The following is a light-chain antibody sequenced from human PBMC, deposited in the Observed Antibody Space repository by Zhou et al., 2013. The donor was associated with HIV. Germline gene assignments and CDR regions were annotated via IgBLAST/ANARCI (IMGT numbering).Light chain of an antibody. CDR3: QQSYITPRT. CDR2: GTS. Sequence: DIQMTQSPSSVSAFVGDRVTITCRASQRISSYLAWYQQKPGKAPKLLIYGTSSLQSGVPSRFSGRGSGTDFTLTISNLQPEDYATYYCQQSYITPRTFGQGTKLEIK. J-gene: IGKJ1*01. V-gene: IGKV1-39*01. CDR1: QRISSY.